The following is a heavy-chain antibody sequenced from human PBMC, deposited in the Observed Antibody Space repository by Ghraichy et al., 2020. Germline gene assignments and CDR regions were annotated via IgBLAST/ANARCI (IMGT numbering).Heavy chain of an antibody. D-gene: IGHD1-26*01. J-gene: IGHJ6*02. V-gene: IGHV4-59*08. Sequence: SETLSLTCTVSGGSISSYYWSWIRQPPGKGLEWIGYIYYSGSTNYNPSLKSRVTISVDTSKNQFSLKLSSVTAADTAVYYCARTGVNSGSYTDYYGMDVWGQGTTVTVSS. CDR3: ARTGVNSGSYTDYYGMDV. CDR1: GGSISSYY. CDR2: IYYSGST.